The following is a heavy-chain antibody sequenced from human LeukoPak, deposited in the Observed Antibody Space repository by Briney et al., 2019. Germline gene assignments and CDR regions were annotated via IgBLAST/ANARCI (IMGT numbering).Heavy chain of an antibody. CDR3: ARTGTLEGWFDP. CDR1: GYTLTSYD. J-gene: IGHJ5*02. V-gene: IGHV1-8*01. CDR2: MNPNSGNT. D-gene: IGHD1/OR15-1a*01. Sequence: ASVKVSCKASGYTLTSYDINWVRQATGQGLEWMGLMNPNSGNTGYAQKFQSRVTMTRNPSISQAYMELSSLRPEDAAAYYCARTGTLEGWFDPWGLGTLVTVSS.